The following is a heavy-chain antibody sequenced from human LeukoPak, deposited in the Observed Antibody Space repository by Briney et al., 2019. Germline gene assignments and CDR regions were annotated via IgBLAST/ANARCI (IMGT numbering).Heavy chain of an antibody. CDR1: GFTFGTYA. Sequence: GGSLRLSCAASGFTFGTYAMNWVRQAPGKGLEWLSYITSSSGTIYYADSVTGRFTISRDNAKNSLYLQMNSLRQEDTAVYYCAPAIGYFDSWGQGTLVTVSS. D-gene: IGHD5-18*01. CDR3: APAIGYFDS. CDR2: ITSSSGTI. J-gene: IGHJ4*02. V-gene: IGHV3-48*02.